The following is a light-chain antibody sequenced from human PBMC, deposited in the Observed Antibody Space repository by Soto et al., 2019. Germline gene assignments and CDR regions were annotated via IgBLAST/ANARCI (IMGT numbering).Light chain of an antibody. CDR2: GNS. CDR3: QSYDSSLSGSV. Sequence: QSVLTQPPSVSVAPGQRVTISCTGSSSNIGAGYDVHWYQQLPGTAPKLLIYGNSNRPSGVPDRFSGSKSGTSASLAITGLQDEDEADYYCQSYDSSLSGSVFGGGTQLTVL. V-gene: IGLV1-40*01. J-gene: IGLJ3*02. CDR1: SSNIGAGYD.